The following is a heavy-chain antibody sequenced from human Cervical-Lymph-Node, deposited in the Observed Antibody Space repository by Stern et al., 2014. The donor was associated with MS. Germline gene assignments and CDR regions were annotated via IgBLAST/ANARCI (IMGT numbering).Heavy chain of an antibody. CDR3: ARAWLQRGWDFDL. CDR1: GFTFSSYG. D-gene: IGHD5-24*01. V-gene: IGHV3-33*01. J-gene: IGHJ2*01. Sequence: VQLVESGGGVVQPGRSLRLSCAASGFTFSSYGMHWVRQAPGKGLGWVAVILYDGSNKYYADSVKGRFTISRDNSKNTLYLQMNSLRAEDTAVYYCARAWLQRGWDFDLWGRGTLVTVSS. CDR2: ILYDGSNK.